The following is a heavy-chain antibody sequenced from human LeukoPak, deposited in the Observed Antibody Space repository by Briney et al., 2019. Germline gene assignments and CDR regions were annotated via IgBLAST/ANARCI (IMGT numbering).Heavy chain of an antibody. CDR1: GGSFSGYY. Sequence: SETLSLTCAVYGGSFSGYYWSWIRQPPGKGLEWIGEINHSGSTNYNPSLKSRVTISVDTSKNQFSLKLSSVTAADTAVYYCARAKYSSGWYGYWGQEPWSPSPQ. V-gene: IGHV4-34*01. J-gene: IGHJ4*01. CDR2: INHSGST. D-gene: IGHD6-19*01. CDR3: ARAKYSSGWYGY.